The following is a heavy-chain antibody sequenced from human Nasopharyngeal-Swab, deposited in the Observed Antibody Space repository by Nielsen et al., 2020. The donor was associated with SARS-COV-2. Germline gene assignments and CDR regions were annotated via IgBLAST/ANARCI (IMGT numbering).Heavy chain of an antibody. Sequence: GESLKISCAASGFTFSSDAMSWVRQAPGKGLEWVSAISGSGGSTYYADSVKGRFTISRDNSKNTLYLQMNSLRAEDTAVYYCAKDDRRSQWLVAYYYGMDVWGQGTTVTVSS. CDR3: AKDDRRSQWLVAYYYGMDV. CDR2: ISGSGGST. CDR1: GFTFSSDA. V-gene: IGHV3-23*01. D-gene: IGHD6-19*01. J-gene: IGHJ6*02.